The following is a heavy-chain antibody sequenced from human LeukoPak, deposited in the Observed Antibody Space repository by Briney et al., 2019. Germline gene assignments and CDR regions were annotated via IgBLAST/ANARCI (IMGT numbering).Heavy chain of an antibody. Sequence: GGSLRLSCVLSTFAKAWMNWVRQAPGKGLEWVGRVKNRGDGMATDYAAPVKGRFIISRDDSKKTVYLQMDSLKTEDTAVYFCTTEYFGGFEYWGQGTLVTVSS. D-gene: IGHD3-16*01. J-gene: IGHJ4*02. CDR3: TTEYFGGFEY. V-gene: IGHV3-15*07. CDR2: VKNRGDGMAT. CDR1: TFAKAW.